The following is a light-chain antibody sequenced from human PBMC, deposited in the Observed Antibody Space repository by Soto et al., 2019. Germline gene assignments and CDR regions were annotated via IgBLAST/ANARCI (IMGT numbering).Light chain of an antibody. CDR2: EVS. V-gene: IGLV2-8*01. J-gene: IGLJ2*01. CDR3: SLYAGTNSVV. CDR1: SSDIGAYKF. Sequence: QLVLTQPPSASGSPGQSVAISCTGTSSDIGAYKFVSWYQQHPGKAPKLIIYEVSRRPSGVPDRFSGSKSGNTASLTVSGLLAEDEADYYCSLYAGTNSVVFGGGTKLTVL.